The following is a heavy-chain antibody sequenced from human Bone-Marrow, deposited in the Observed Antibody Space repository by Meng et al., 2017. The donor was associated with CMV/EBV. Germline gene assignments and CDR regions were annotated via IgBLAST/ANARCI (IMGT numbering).Heavy chain of an antibody. CDR3: AIDLALPRSAVLDY. Sequence: ASVKVSCKASGYTFTSHDINWVRQATGQGREWMGWMNPNSGNTGYAQKFQGRVTMTRNTSISTAYMELGSLRSEDTAVYYCAIDLALPRSAVLDYWGQGTLVTVSS. V-gene: IGHV1-8*01. CDR2: MNPNSGNT. CDR1: GYTFTSHD. J-gene: IGHJ4*02.